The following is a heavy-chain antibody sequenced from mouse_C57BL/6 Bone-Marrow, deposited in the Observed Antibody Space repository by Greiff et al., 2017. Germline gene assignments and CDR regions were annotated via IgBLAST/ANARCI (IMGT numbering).Heavy chain of an antibody. CDR1: GFTFSDAW. V-gene: IGHV6-6*01. CDR2: IRNKANNHAT. J-gene: IGHJ2*01. Sequence: EVMLVESGGGLVQPGGSMKLSCAASGFTFSDAWMDWVRQSPEKGLEWVAEIRNKANNHATYYAESVKGRFTISRDDSKSSVYLQMNSLRAEDTGIYYCTRALLLRFFDYWGQGTTLTVSS. CDR3: TRALLLRFFDY. D-gene: IGHD1-1*01.